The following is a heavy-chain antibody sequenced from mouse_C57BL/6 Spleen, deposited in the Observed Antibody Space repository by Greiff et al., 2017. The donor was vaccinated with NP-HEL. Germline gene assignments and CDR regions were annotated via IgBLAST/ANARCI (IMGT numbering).Heavy chain of an antibody. D-gene: IGHD3-2*02. J-gene: IGHJ4*01. V-gene: IGHV1-78*01. CDR2: IYPRDGST. CDR3: ASSAQATYYAMDY. Sequence: VQLQQSDAELVKPGASVKISCKVSGYTFTDHTIHWMKQRPEQGLEWIGYIYPRDGSTKYNEKFKGKATLTADKSASTAYMQLNSLTSDDSAVYFCASSAQATYYAMDYWGQGTSVTVSS. CDR1: GYTFTDHT.